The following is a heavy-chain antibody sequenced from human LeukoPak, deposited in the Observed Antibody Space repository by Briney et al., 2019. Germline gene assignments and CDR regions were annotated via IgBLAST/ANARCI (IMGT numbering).Heavy chain of an antibody. D-gene: IGHD3-10*01. J-gene: IGHJ4*02. V-gene: IGHV1-2*02. CDR3: ARVGYGSGSYTEDY. CDR2: INPNSGGT. CDR1: GYTSTGYY. Sequence: ASVKVSCKASGYTSTGYYMHWVRQAPGQGLEWMGWINPNSGGTNYAQKFQGRVTMTRDTSISTAYMELSRLRSDDTAVYYCARVGYGSGSYTEDYWGQGTLVTVSS.